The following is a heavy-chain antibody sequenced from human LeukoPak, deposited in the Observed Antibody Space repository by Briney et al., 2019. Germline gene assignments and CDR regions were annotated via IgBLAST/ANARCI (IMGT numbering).Heavy chain of an antibody. CDR1: GFAFTSYW. CDR3: ARSVYSYYANWFDP. Sequence: GGSLRLSCAASGFAFTSYWMHWVRQAPGKGLVWVSRINSDGSSTTYADSVQDRFTISRENAKNTLYLQMNRLRADDTAVYYCARSVYSYYANWFDPWGQGTLVTVSS. D-gene: IGHD4-11*01. CDR2: INSDGSST. J-gene: IGHJ5*02. V-gene: IGHV3-74*01.